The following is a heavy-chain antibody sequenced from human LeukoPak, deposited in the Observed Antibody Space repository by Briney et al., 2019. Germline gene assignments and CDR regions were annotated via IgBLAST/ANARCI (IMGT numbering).Heavy chain of an antibody. CDR3: ARDGTGYGKTDY. CDR2: IYYSGST. V-gene: IGHV4-30-4*08. CDR1: GGSISSGDYY. Sequence: SETLSLTCTVSGGSISSGDYYWSWIRQPPGKGLEWIGYIYYSGSTYYNPSLKSRVTISVDTSKNQFSLKLSSVTAADTAVYFCARDGTGYGKTDYWGQGTLVTVSS. J-gene: IGHJ4*02. D-gene: IGHD1-1*01.